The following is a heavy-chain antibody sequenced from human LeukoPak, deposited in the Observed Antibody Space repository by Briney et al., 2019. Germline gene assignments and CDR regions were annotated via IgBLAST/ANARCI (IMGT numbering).Heavy chain of an antibody. D-gene: IGHD3-22*01. V-gene: IGHV3-30*03. CDR3: AIIPTPDYYDSSGPADY. J-gene: IGHJ4*02. CDR2: ISYDGSNK. CDR1: EFTISSYG. Sequence: GGSLRLSCAASEFTISSYGMHWVRQAPGKGLEWVAVISYDGSNKYYADSVKGRFTISRDNSKNTLYLQMNSLRAEDTAVYYCAIIPTPDYYDSSGPADYWGQETLVTVSS.